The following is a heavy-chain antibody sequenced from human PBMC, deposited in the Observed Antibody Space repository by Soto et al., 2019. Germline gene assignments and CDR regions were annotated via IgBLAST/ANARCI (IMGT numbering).Heavy chain of an antibody. CDR1: GGSLSDQW. CDR3: ARRRGRCSDGVCYSWWFDP. J-gene: IGHJ5*02. V-gene: IGHV5-51*01. Sequence: PGESLKISCKGPGGSLSDQWIGWVRHTPDKGLEWIGFVFLGDSDARYSPAFQGQVTMSADRSSTYLQWSSLKASDTGIYYCARRRGRCSDGVCYSWWFDPWGQGTRVTVPQ. CDR2: VFLGDSDA. D-gene: IGHD2-8*01.